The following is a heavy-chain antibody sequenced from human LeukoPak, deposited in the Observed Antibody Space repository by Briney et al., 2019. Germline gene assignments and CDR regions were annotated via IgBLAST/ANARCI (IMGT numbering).Heavy chain of an antibody. CDR3: ARGSTFGGVISDF. CDR1: GFTFSNFE. CDR2: VTRSSRII. V-gene: IGHV3-48*03. D-gene: IGHD3-16*02. J-gene: IGHJ4*02. Sequence: GGSLRLSCAASGFTFSNFEMNWVRQIPGKGLEWLSFVTRSSRIIYYADSVKGRFTISRDNANNSLHLQMNSLRVEDTGIYFCARGSTFGGVISDFWGQGTLVTVSS.